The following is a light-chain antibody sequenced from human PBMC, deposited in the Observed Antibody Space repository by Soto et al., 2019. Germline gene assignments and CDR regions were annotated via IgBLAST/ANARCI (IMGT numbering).Light chain of an antibody. Sequence: QSVLTQPPSVSEAPRQRVTISCSGSSSNIGNSAVNWYQQLPGKAPKLLIYYDDLLPSWVSDRFSGSKSGTSASLAISGLQSEDEADYYCAAWDDSLNGVVFGTGTKVTVL. CDR3: AAWDDSLNGVV. J-gene: IGLJ1*01. CDR1: SSNIGNSA. V-gene: IGLV1-36*01. CDR2: YDD.